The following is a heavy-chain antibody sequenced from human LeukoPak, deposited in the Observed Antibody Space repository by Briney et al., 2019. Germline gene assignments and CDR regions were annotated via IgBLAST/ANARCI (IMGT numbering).Heavy chain of an antibody. V-gene: IGHV3-11*06. D-gene: IGHD6-13*01. Sequence: GGSLRLSCAASGFTFSDYYMSWIRQAPGKGLEWVSYISSSSSYTNYADSVKGRSTISRDNAKNSLYLQMNSLRVEDTAVYYCARAVAAEAPDYWGQGTLVTVSS. CDR2: ISSSSSYT. J-gene: IGHJ4*02. CDR1: GFTFSDYY. CDR3: ARAVAAEAPDY.